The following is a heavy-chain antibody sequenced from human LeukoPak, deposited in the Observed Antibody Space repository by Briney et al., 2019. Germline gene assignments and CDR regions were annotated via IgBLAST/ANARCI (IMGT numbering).Heavy chain of an antibody. V-gene: IGHV1-18*01. D-gene: IGHD3-22*01. J-gene: IGHJ5*01. CDR1: TSR. CDR3: ARDLWNFYDDSGYNRDFDS. Sequence: ASVKVSCKATSRISWVRQAPGQGLEWIGWIGTYGGDTYYAQKFQGRITVTTDTSTSTVYMELRDLRSDDTAVYYCARDLWNFYDDSGYNRDFDSWGQGTLVTVSS. CDR2: IGTYGGDT.